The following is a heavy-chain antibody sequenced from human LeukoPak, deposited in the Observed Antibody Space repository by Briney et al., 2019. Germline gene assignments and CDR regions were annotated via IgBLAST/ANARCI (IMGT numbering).Heavy chain of an antibody. Sequence: PRASVKVSCKASGGTFSSYAISWVRQAPGQGLEWMGGIIPIFGTANYAQKFQGRVTITTDESTSTANMELSSLRSEDTAVYYCAQLEPSNWFDPWGRGTLVTVSS. CDR3: AQLEPSNWFDP. J-gene: IGHJ5*02. CDR2: IIPIFGTA. CDR1: GGTFSSYA. D-gene: IGHD1-1*01. V-gene: IGHV1-69*05.